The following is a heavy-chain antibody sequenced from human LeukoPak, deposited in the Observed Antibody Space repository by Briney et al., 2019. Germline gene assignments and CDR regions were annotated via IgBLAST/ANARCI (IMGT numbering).Heavy chain of an antibody. CDR1: GGTFSSYA. V-gene: IGHV1-18*01. D-gene: IGHD1-1*01. J-gene: IGHJ4*02. CDR2: NSAYNGNT. CDR3: ARDTTSTRPDY. Sequence: ASVKVCCKASGGTFSSYAITWVRQAPGQGLEWMGWNSAYNGNTNYAQNLQGRVTMTTDTSTSTAYMELRSLRSDGTAVYYCARDTTSTRPDYWGQGTLVTVSS.